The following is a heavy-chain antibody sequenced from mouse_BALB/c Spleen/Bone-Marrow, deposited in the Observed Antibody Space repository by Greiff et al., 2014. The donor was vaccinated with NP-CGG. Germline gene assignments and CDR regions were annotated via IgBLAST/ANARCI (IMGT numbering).Heavy chain of an antibody. CDR1: GYAFTNYL. CDR3: ARQLGPPYAMDY. J-gene: IGHJ4*01. V-gene: IGHV1-54*01. D-gene: IGHD3-1*01. CDR2: INPGSGGT. Sequence: VQLQQSGAELVRPGTSVKVSCKASGYAFTNYLIEWVKQRPGQGLEWIGVINPGSGGTNYNEKFKGKATLTADKSSSTAYMQLSSLTSDDSAVYFCARQLGPPYAMDYWGQRTSVTVSS.